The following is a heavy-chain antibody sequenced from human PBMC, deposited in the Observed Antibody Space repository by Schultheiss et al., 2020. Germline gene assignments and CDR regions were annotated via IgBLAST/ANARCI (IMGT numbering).Heavy chain of an antibody. CDR1: GFTVSSNY. V-gene: IGHV3-53*01. J-gene: IGHJ6*03. Sequence: GESLKISCAASGFTVSSNYMSWVRQAPGKGLEWVSVIYSGGSTYYADSVKGRFTISRDNSKNTLYLQMNSLRAEDTAVYYCARDRSSIQLWLYMDVWGKGTTVTVSS. D-gene: IGHD5-18*01. CDR2: IYSGGST. CDR3: ARDRSSIQLWLYMDV.